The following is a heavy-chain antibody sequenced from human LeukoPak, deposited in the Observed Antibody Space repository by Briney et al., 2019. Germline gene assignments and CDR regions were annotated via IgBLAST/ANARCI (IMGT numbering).Heavy chain of an antibody. CDR3: ARSGFRDYYFAMDV. Sequence: SETLSLTCTVSGGSVSSYYRSWIRQLPGKGLEWIGFIFYGGSTNYNPSLKSRVTISEDTSKNQFSLKLSSVTAADTAVCYCARSGFRDYYFAMDVWGQGTTVTVSS. J-gene: IGHJ6*02. D-gene: IGHD3-22*01. V-gene: IGHV4-59*02. CDR1: GGSVSSYY. CDR2: IFYGGST.